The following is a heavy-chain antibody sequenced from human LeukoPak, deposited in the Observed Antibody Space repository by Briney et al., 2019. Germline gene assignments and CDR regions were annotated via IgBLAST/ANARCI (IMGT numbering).Heavy chain of an antibody. D-gene: IGHD3-16*01. Sequence: GGSLRLSCAASGFSFNNYGMHWVRQAPGKGLEWVALISYDGSNKYYADSVKGRFTVSRDNSRNTLYLQMNSLRAEDTAVYCCARVNVGEADFDYWGQGTLVTVSS. V-gene: IGHV3-30*03. CDR1: GFSFNNYG. CDR3: ARVNVGEADFDY. CDR2: ISYDGSNK. J-gene: IGHJ4*02.